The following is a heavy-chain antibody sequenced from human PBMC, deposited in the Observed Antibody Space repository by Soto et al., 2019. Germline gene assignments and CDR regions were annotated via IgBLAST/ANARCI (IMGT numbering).Heavy chain of an antibody. Sequence: QVQLQESGPGLVKPPQTLSLTCTVSGGSISSGGYYWSRIRQHPGKGLEWIGYIYYSGSTYYNPSLKSRVTISVDTSKNQFSLKLSSVTAADTAVYYCARTRAMQERPKTNWFDPWGQGTLVTVSS. J-gene: IGHJ5*02. CDR1: GGSISSGGYY. CDR2: IYYSGST. V-gene: IGHV4-31*03. CDR3: ARTRAMQERPKTNWFDP. D-gene: IGHD1-1*01.